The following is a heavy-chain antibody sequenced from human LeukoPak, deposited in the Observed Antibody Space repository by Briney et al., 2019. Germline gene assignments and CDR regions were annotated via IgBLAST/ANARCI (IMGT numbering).Heavy chain of an antibody. Sequence: GGSLRLSCAASGFTFSSYWMHWVRQAPGKGLVWVSRVKGDGSITNYADWVYGRFTISRVNANNTLYLHMHSLRAEDTAVYYCVRDGDDFNFDYWGQGNLVTVSS. V-gene: IGHV3-74*01. CDR2: VKGDGSIT. J-gene: IGHJ4*02. D-gene: IGHD5-24*01. CDR3: VRDGDDFNFDY. CDR1: GFTFSSYW.